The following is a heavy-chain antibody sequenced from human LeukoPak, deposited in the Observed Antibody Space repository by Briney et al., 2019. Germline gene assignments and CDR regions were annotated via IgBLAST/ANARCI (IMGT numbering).Heavy chain of an antibody. J-gene: IGHJ5*02. Sequence: WGSLRLSCAASGFTFSRYAMHWVRQAPGKGLEWVSAISGSGGSTYYADSVNGRFTISRDNSKNTLYLQMNSLRAEDTAVYYCAKGCHSSSSVRGWFDPWGQGTLVTVSS. D-gene: IGHD6-6*01. CDR1: GFTFSRYA. CDR3: AKGCHSSSSVRGWFDP. CDR2: ISGSGGST. V-gene: IGHV3-23*01.